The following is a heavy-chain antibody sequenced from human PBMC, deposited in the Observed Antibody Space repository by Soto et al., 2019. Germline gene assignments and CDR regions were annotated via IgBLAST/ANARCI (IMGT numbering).Heavy chain of an antibody. Sequence: QVQLVQSGAEVKKPGSSVKVSCKASGGTSRSLSITWGRQAPGQGLEWMGGLTPLFGIPNYPQKFRGRLTITADNSTGTAYLELSSRRYEDTAVYYCARDTHSAGGGFDTWGRGTLVTVSS. V-gene: IGHV1-69*17. J-gene: IGHJ5*02. D-gene: IGHD2-15*01. CDR2: LTPLFGIP. CDR1: GGTSRSLS. CDR3: ARDTHSAGGGFDT.